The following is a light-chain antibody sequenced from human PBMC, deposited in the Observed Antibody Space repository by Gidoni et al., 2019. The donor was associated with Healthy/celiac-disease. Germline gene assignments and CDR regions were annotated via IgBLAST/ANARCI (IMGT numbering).Light chain of an antibody. CDR1: KLGDKY. CDR2: QDS. V-gene: IGLV3-1*01. CDR3: QAWDSSTHVV. J-gene: IGLJ2*01. Sequence: SYALPPPPSVSVSPGQTASITCSGDKLGDKYACWYQQKPGQSPVLVIYQDSKRPSGIPERFSGSNSGNTATLTISGTQAMDEADYYCQAWDSSTHVVFGGGTKLTVL.